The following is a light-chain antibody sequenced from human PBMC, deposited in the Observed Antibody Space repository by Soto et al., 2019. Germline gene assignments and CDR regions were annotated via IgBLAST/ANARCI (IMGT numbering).Light chain of an antibody. CDR2: GAS. Sequence: EIVLTQSPGTLSLSPGERATLSCRTSQSVGRNYLAWYQQKPGQAPRLLIYGASSRATGIPDRFSGSGSGTDFTLTISRLEPEDFALYYCQQYVSSATFGGGTKVEIK. J-gene: IGKJ4*01. CDR3: QQYVSSAT. CDR1: QSVGRNY. V-gene: IGKV3-20*01.